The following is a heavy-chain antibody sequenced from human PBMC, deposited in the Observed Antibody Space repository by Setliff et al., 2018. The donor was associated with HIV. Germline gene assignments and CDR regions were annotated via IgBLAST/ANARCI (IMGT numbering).Heavy chain of an antibody. Sequence: SVKVSCKASGGTFSSYAISWVRQAPGQGLEWMGGIIPMLDIANYAQKFQGRVTVTADESMNTAYMELSGLRSEDTAVYYCARDNVQQLDYNFWDEVLGNWFDPWGQGTLVTVSS. D-gene: IGHD3-3*01. V-gene: IGHV1-69*10. CDR2: IIPMLDIA. CDR1: GGTFSSYA. J-gene: IGHJ5*02. CDR3: ARDNVQQLDYNFWDEVLGNWFDP.